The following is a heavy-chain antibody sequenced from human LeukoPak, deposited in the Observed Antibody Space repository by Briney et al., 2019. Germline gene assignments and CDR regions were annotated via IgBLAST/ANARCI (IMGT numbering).Heavy chain of an antibody. D-gene: IGHD1-1*01. CDR3: ARGIAWNSQRGYYFDY. CDR1: GGTFSSYA. CDR2: IIPILGIA. Sequence: SVKVSCKASGGTFSSYAISWVRQAPGQGLEWMGRIIPILGIANHAQKFQGRDTITADKSTSTAYMELSSLRSEDTAVYYCARGIAWNSQRGYYFDYWGQGTLVTVSS. J-gene: IGHJ4*02. V-gene: IGHV1-69*04.